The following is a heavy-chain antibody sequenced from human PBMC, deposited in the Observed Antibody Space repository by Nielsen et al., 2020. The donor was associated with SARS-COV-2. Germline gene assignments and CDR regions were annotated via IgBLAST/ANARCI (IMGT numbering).Heavy chain of an antibody. V-gene: IGHV3-30-3*01. CDR1: GLTFSSYA. J-gene: IGHJ4*02. CDR2: ISYDGSNK. CDR3: ARRIRPADY. Sequence: RGSLSLSCAASGLTFSSYAMHWVRQAPGKGLEWVAVISYDGSNKYYADSVTGRLTISRDNSKNTLYLQMNSLRAEDTAVYYCARRIRPADYWGQGTLVTVSS.